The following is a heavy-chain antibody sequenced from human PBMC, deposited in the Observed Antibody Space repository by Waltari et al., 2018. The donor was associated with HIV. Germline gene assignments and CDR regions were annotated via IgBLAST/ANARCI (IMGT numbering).Heavy chain of an antibody. CDR2: ISAYKDNT. V-gene: IGHV1-18*01. J-gene: IGHJ3*02. CDR1: GYTFTSYG. D-gene: IGHD1-26*01. Sequence: QVQLVQSGAEVKKPGASVKVSCKASGYTFTSYGISWVRQDPGQGLEWMGWISAYKDNTNYAQKLQGRVTMTTYTSTSTAYMELRSLRSDDTAVYYCARVHIVGADDAFDIWGQGTMVTVSS. CDR3: ARVHIVGADDAFDI.